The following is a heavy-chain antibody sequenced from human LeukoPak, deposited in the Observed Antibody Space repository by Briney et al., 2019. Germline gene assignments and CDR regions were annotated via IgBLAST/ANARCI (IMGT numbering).Heavy chain of an antibody. D-gene: IGHD3-16*01. CDR1: GYTFTGYY. J-gene: IGHJ6*03. CDR3: ARSWGSPFYYYYYMDV. CDR2: INPNSGGT. Sequence: ASVKVSCKASGYTFTGYYMHWVRQAPGQGLEWMGWINPNSGGTNYAQKFQGRVTMTRDTSISTAYMELSRLRSDDTAVYYCARSWGSPFYYYYYMDVWGKGTTVTVSS. V-gene: IGHV1-2*02.